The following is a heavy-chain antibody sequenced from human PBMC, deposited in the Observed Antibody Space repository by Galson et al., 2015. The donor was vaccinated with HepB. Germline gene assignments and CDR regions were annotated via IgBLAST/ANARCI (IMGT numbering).Heavy chain of an antibody. V-gene: IGHV3-9*01. CDR1: GFTFDDYA. CDR2: ISWNSGSI. J-gene: IGHJ3*02. CDR3: AKDWGGMATIHDAFDI. D-gene: IGHD5-24*01. Sequence: SLRLSCAAYGFTFDDYAMHWVRQAPGKGLEWVSGISWNSGSIGYADSVKGRFTISRDNAKNSLYLQMNSLRAEDTALYYCAKDWGGMATIHDAFDIWGQGTMVTVSS.